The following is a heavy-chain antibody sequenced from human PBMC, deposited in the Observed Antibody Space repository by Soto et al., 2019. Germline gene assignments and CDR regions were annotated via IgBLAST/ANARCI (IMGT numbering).Heavy chain of an antibody. CDR1: GYTLTELS. D-gene: IGHD2-2*01. J-gene: IGHJ5*02. Sequence: QVQLVQSGAEVKKPGASVKVSCKVSGYTLTELSMHWVRQAPGKGLEWMGGFDPEDGETIYAQKFQGRVTMTEDTSTDTAYRELSSLRSEDTAVYYCATTALIVLVPAAMEGWFDPWGQGTLVTVSS. V-gene: IGHV1-24*01. CDR2: FDPEDGET. CDR3: ATTALIVLVPAAMEGWFDP.